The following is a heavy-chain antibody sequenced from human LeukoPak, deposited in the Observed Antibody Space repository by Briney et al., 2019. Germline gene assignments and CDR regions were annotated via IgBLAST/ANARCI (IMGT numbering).Heavy chain of an antibody. CDR3: ARNAGGYSSSWYPLALDY. J-gene: IGHJ4*02. V-gene: IGHV4-59*01. CDR1: GGSISGYY. Sequence: SETLSLTCTVSGGSISGYYWSWIRHPPGKGPELMGYIYYSGSTNYNPSLKSRVTISVDTSKNQFSLKLSSVTAADTAVYYCARNAGGYSSSWYPLALDYWGQGTLVTVSS. CDR2: IYYSGST. D-gene: IGHD6-13*01.